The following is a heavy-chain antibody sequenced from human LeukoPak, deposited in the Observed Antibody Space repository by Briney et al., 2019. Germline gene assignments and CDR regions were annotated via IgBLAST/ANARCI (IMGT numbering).Heavy chain of an antibody. D-gene: IGHD3-22*01. V-gene: IGHV1-24*01. J-gene: IGHJ4*02. CDR1: GYTLTELS. CDR2: FDPADGET. Sequence: ASVKVSCKVSGYTLTELSMHWVRQAPGKGLEWMGGFDPADGETIYAQKFQGRVTLTEDTSTDTAYMELTSLTSEDTAVYYCATDVLRSSPRFTMRLVVITLTYWGQGTLVTVSS. CDR3: ATDVLRSSPRFTMRLVVITLTY.